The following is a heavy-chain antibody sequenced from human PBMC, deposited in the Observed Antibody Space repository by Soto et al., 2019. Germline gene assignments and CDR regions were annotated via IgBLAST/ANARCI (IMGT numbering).Heavy chain of an antibody. CDR1: GYSLTSYW. Sequence: EEPLKISGSGSGYSLTSYWIGWVRQMPWKGLEWMGIIDPGDADTRYSPSFQGQVTVSADKSIRTAYLQWSSLNASDTAMYYCTLAPTDDYDSTGPPRYYFDYWGQGSLVTVSS. J-gene: IGHJ4*02. D-gene: IGHD3-22*01. CDR3: TLAPTDDYDSTGPPRYYFDY. V-gene: IGHV5-51*01. CDR2: IDPGDADT.